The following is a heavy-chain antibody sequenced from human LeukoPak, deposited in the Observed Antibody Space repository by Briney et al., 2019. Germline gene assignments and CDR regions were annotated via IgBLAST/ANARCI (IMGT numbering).Heavy chain of an antibody. CDR3: VRDRDATPDDVRDY. Sequence: GASVKVSCKASGYTFITSGITWVRQAPGHGLKWMGWISPFNGKTRFAEEFQDRLTVTTDTPTRTAYMVLRSLRSDDTAVYYCVRDRDATPDDVRDYWGQGTLVTVSS. V-gene: IGHV1-18*01. D-gene: IGHD2-21*02. CDR1: GYTFITSG. CDR2: ISPFNGKT. J-gene: IGHJ4*02.